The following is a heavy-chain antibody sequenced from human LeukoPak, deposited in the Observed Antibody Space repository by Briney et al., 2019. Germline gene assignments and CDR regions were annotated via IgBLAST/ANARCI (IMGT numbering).Heavy chain of an antibody. D-gene: IGHD1-7*01. CDR3: ARDLGRELDY. J-gene: IGHJ4*02. CDR2: IYTSGST. Sequence: PSETLSLTCTVSGGSISSGSYYWSWIRQPAGKGLEWIGRIYTSGSTNYNPSLKSRVTISVDTSKNQLSLKVSSVTAADTAIYYCARDLGRELDYWGQGTLVTVSS. V-gene: IGHV4-61*02. CDR1: GGSISSGSYY.